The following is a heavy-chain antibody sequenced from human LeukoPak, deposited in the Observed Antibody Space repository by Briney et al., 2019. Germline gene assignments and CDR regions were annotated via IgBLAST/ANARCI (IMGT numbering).Heavy chain of an antibody. CDR2: IKQNGSEK. CDR1: GFTFSSYW. V-gene: IGHV3-7*01. Sequence: GGSLRLSCVASGFTFSSYWMNWVRQAPGKGLEWVANIKQNGSEKYVDSVKGRFTISRDNAKNSLYLQMNSLRAEDTAVYYCVYGGNSGDWLYWGQGTLVTVSS. CDR3: VYGGNSGDWLY. J-gene: IGHJ4*02. D-gene: IGHD4-23*01.